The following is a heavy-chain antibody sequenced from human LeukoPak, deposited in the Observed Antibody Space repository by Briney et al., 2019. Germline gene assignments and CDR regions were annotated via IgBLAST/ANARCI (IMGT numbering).Heavy chain of an antibody. D-gene: IGHD5-18*01. CDR3: ARDDRVDTAMVDRHSDDY. V-gene: IGHV1-69*04. CDR2: IIPSLGIA. CDR1: GGTFSSYA. Sequence: ASVKVSCKASGGTFSSYAISWVRQAPGQGLEWMGRIIPSLGIANYAQKFQGRVTITADKSTSTAYMELSSLRSEDTAVYYCARDDRVDTAMVDRHSDDYWGQGTLVTVSS. J-gene: IGHJ4*02.